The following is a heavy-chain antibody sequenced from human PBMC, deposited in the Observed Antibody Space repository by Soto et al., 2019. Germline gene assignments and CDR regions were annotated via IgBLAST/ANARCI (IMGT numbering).Heavy chain of an antibody. CDR3: ARETLQGAVTDY. CDR1: GDSVSSNSAT. J-gene: IGHJ4*02. D-gene: IGHD3-16*02. V-gene: IGHV6-1*01. Sequence: SQTLSLTCAISGDSVSSNSATWNWIRQSPSRGLEWLGRTYYRPKWFSEYALSVKSRITINPDTSKNQFSLQLNSVTPEDTAVYYCARETLQGAVTDYWGQGXLVTVSS. CDR2: TYYRPKWFS.